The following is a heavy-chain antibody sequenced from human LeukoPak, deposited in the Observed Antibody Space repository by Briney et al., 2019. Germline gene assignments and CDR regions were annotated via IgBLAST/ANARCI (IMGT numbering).Heavy chain of an antibody. CDR2: INPNSGGT. Sequence: GASVKVSCKASGYTFTGYYMHWVRQAPGQGLEWMGWINPNSGGTNYAQKFQGRVTMTRDTSISTAYMELSRLRSDDTAVYYCARDFVRIQLWPMNWFDPWGQGTTVTVSS. CDR3: ARDFVRIQLWPMNWFDP. V-gene: IGHV1-2*02. J-gene: IGHJ5*01. D-gene: IGHD5-18*01. CDR1: GYTFTGYY.